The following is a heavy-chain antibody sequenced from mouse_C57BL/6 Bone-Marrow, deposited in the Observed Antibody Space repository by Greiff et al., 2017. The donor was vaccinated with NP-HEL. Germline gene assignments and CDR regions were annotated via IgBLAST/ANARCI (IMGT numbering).Heavy chain of an antibody. Sequence: VQLQQSGAELVRPGASVKLSCTASGFNIKDYYMHWVKQRPEQGLEWIGRIDPEDGDTEYAPKFQGKATMTADTSSNTAYLQLSSLTSEDTAVYYCTTIYYYGSSYLRWYFDVWGTGTTVTVSS. CDR3: TTIYYYGSSYLRWYFDV. D-gene: IGHD1-1*01. J-gene: IGHJ1*03. V-gene: IGHV14-1*01. CDR1: GFNIKDYY. CDR2: IDPEDGDT.